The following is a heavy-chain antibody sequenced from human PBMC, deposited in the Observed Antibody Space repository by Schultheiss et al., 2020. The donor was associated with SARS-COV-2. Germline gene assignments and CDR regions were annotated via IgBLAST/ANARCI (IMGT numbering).Heavy chain of an antibody. CDR3: AGSGYRFGARW. CDR1: GGSIRRGESS. Sequence: SETLSLTCTVSGGSIRRGESSWSWIRQSPGKGLEWIGYIDYSGRIFYNPSLKSRLTISVDTSKNQFSLKLSSVTAADTAVYYCAGSGYRFGARWWGQGTLVTVSS. D-gene: IGHD5-18*01. J-gene: IGHJ4*02. V-gene: IGHV4-30-4*02. CDR2: IDYSGRI.